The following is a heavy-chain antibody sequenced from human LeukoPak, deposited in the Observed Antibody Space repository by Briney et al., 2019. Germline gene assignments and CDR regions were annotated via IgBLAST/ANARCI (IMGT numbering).Heavy chain of an antibody. J-gene: IGHJ4*02. CDR1: GFTFSSYG. D-gene: IGHD6-19*01. CDR3: AKASGNRQWLVPFDY. Sequence: GGSLRLSCAASGFTFSSYGMHWVRQAPGKGLEWVAVISYDGSNKYYADSVKGRFTISRDNPKNTLYLQMNSLRAEDTAVYYCAKASGNRQWLVPFDYWGQGTLVTVSS. V-gene: IGHV3-30*18. CDR2: ISYDGSNK.